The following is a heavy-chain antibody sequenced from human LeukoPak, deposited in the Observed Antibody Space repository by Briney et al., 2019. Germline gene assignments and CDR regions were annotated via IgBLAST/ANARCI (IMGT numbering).Heavy chain of an antibody. D-gene: IGHD2-15*01. CDR1: GYTFTGYY. Sequence: ASVKVSCKASGYTFTGYYIHWVRQAPGQGPEWMGWINPNSGATNYAQKFQGRVTMTRDTSISTAYMELSRLTSDDTAVYYCARGPASVVVADARFDPWGQGTLVTVSS. J-gene: IGHJ5*02. CDR2: INPNSGAT. V-gene: IGHV1-2*02. CDR3: ARGPASVVVADARFDP.